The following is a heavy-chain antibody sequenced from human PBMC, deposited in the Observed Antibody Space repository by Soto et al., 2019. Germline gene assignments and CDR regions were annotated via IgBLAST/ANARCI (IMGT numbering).Heavy chain of an antibody. Sequence: PGGSLRLSCAASGFTFSSYGMHWVRQAPGKGLEWVAVISYDGSNKYYADSVKGRFTISRDNSKNTLYLQMNSLRAEDTAVYYCAKDLLLLGFGELPNSYYYYYYGMDVWGQGTTVTVSS. CDR1: GFTFSSYG. V-gene: IGHV3-30*18. CDR2: ISYDGSNK. J-gene: IGHJ6*02. D-gene: IGHD3-10*01. CDR3: AKDLLLLGFGELPNSYYYYYYGMDV.